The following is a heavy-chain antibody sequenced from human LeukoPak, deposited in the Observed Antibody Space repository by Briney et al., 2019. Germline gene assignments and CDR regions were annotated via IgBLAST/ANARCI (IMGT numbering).Heavy chain of an antibody. J-gene: IGHJ5*02. V-gene: IGHV4-34*01. D-gene: IGHD6-6*01. CDR2: INHSGST. Sequence: SETLSLTCAVYGGSFSGYYWSWIRQPPGKGLEWIGEINHSGSTNYNPSLKSRVTISVDTSKNQFSLKLSSVTAADTAVYYCARDSTTEYSSSSGWFDPWGQGTLVTVSS. CDR3: ARDSTTEYSSSSGWFDP. CDR1: GGSFSGYY.